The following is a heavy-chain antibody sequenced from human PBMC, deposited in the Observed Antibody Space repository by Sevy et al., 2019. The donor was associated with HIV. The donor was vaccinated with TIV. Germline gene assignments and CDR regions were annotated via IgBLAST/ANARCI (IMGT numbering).Heavy chain of an antibody. J-gene: IGHJ4*02. CDR1: GFTFNSYG. D-gene: IGHD6-19*01. Sequence: GGSLRLSCVASGFTFNSYGMHWVRQAPGKGLEWVAVIWYDGSNKEYADFVKGRFTISRDNSKNTLYLQMNNLRAEDTAVYYCAREHIAVAGIGYYFDYWGQGTLVTVSS. CDR2: IWYDGSNK. CDR3: AREHIAVAGIGYYFDY. V-gene: IGHV3-33*01.